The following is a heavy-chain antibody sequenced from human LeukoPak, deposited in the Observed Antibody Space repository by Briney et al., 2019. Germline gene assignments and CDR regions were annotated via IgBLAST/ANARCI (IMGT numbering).Heavy chain of an antibody. CDR2: ISGSGGST. D-gene: IGHD5-12*01. J-gene: IGHJ4*02. CDR1: GFTFSSYA. Sequence: GGSLRLSCAASGFTFSSYAMSWVRQAPGKGLEWVSAISGSGGSTYYADSVKGRLTISRDNSKNTLYLQMNSLRAEDTAVYYCAKDVLRWLRFSSYFDYWGQGTLVTVSS. CDR3: AKDVLRWLRFSSYFDY. V-gene: IGHV3-23*01.